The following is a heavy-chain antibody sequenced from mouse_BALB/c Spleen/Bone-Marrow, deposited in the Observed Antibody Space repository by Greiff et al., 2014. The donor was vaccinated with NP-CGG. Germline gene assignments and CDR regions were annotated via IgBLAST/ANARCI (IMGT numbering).Heavy chain of an antibody. CDR2: IYPGDFNT. Sequence: VQLQQSGPELVKPGASVRISCKASGYTFTSYYIHWVKQRPGLGLEWIGWIYPGDFNTKYNEKFKGKATLTADKSSSTAYMQLSSLTSEDSAVYFCARDDYAYWGQGTLVTVSA. D-gene: IGHD2-4*01. CDR1: GYTFTSYY. CDR3: ARDDYAY. V-gene: IGHV1S56*01. J-gene: IGHJ3*01.